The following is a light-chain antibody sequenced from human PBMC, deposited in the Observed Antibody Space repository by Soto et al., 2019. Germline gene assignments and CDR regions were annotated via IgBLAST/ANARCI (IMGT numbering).Light chain of an antibody. CDR2: GAN. Sequence: SQLTRSPSSLSASVGGRLTISCRSSQSISRYLNWYQQRQGTAPKLLIFGANSLQSGVPSRFSGSGSGTEFNLTISSLQTEDFATYYCQQNYGTPGTFGQGTKVDIK. CDR1: QSISRY. V-gene: IGKV1-39*01. J-gene: IGKJ1*01. CDR3: QQNYGTPGT.